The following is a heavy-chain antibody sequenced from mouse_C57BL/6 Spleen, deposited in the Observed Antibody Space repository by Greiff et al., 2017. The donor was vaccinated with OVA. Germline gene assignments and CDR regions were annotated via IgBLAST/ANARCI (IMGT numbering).Heavy chain of an antibody. CDR3: ARDGYPYAMDY. D-gene: IGHD2-3*01. J-gene: IGHJ4*01. V-gene: IGHV5-17*01. CDR2: ISSGSSTI. CDR1: GFTFSDYG. Sequence: EVKLQESGGGLVKPGGSLKLSCAASGFTFSDYGMHWVRQAPEKGLEWVAYISSGSSTIYYADKVKGRFTISRDNAKNTLFLQMTSLRSEDTAMYYCARDGYPYAMDYWGQGTSVTVSS.